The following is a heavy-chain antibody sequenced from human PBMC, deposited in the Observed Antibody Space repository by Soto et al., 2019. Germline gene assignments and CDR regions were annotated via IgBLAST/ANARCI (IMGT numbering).Heavy chain of an antibody. V-gene: IGHV3-30*18. CDR3: EKPVGASYYYYYGMDV. D-gene: IGHD2-15*01. Sequence: GGSLRLSCAASGFTFSSYGMHGVRQAPGKGLEWVAVISYDGSNKYYADSVKGRFTISRDNSKNTLYLQMNSLRAEDTAVYYCEKPVGASYYYYYGMDVWGQGTTVTVS. CDR1: GFTFSSYG. J-gene: IGHJ6*02. CDR2: ISYDGSNK.